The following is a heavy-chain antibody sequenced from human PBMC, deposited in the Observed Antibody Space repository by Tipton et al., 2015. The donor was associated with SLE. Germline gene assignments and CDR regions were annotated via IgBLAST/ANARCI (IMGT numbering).Heavy chain of an antibody. CDR3: ARGAHHLDQ. CDR2: IYYSGST. J-gene: IGHJ4*02. Sequence: TLSLTCTVSGGSFTTYYWNWIRQPPGKGLEWIGHIYYSGSTTYNPSLKGRVTMSIDTSRNQFSLKLSSVTAADTAVYYCARGAHHLDQWGQGTLVSVSS. CDR1: GGSFTTYY. V-gene: IGHV4-59*01.